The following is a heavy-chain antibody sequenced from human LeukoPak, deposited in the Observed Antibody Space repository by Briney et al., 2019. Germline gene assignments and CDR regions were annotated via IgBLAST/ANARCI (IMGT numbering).Heavy chain of an antibody. CDR1: GFTFSSYE. J-gene: IGHJ6*04. CDR2: IKEDGSEK. V-gene: IGHV3-7*01. D-gene: IGHD3-10*02. CDR3: AELGITMIGGV. Sequence: GGSLRLSCAASGFTFSSYEMNWVRQAPGKGLELVANIKEDGSEKYYVDSVKGRFTISRDNAKNSLYLQMNSLRAEDTAVYYCAELGITMIGGVWGKGTTVTISS.